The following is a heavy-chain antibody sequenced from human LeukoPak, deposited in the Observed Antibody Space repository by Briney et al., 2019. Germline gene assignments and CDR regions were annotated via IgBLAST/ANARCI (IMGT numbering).Heavy chain of an antibody. CDR3: ARGLWFGELDV. J-gene: IGHJ6*04. V-gene: IGHV4-34*01. Sequence: SETLSLTCAVYGGSFGGYYWSWIRQPPGKGLEWIGEINHSGSTNYNPSLKSRVTISVDTSKNQFSLKLSSVTAADTAVYYCARGLWFGELDVWGKGTTVTVSS. CDR1: GGSFGGYY. D-gene: IGHD3-10*01. CDR2: INHSGST.